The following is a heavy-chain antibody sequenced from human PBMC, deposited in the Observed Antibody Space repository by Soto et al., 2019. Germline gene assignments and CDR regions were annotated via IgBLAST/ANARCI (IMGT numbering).Heavy chain of an antibody. V-gene: IGHV4-59*01. D-gene: IGHD3-16*01. CDR2: IYYIGTT. Sequence: SETLSLTCTVSGGPINSYYWSWIRQSPGKGLEYIGYIYYIGTTNYNPSLESRVTISIDNSKSQFSLKLTSVTAADTAVYYCARFGGPGLSHNWFDSWGQGTLVTVSS. CDR3: ARFGGPGLSHNWFDS. CDR1: GGPINSYY. J-gene: IGHJ5*01.